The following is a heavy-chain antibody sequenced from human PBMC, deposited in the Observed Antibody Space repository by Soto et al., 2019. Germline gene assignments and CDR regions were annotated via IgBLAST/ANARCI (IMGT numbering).Heavy chain of an antibody. Sequence: QVQLVQSGAEVKKPGSSVKVSCKASGGTFSSYTISWVRQAPGQGLEWMGRIIPILGIANYAQKFQGRVTITADKSRSTACMERSRLRSEETAVYYCARDQGGGGENYWGQGTLVTVSS. D-gene: IGHD3-16*01. J-gene: IGHJ4*02. CDR1: GGTFSSYT. CDR3: ARDQGGGGENY. CDR2: IIPILGIA. V-gene: IGHV1-69*08.